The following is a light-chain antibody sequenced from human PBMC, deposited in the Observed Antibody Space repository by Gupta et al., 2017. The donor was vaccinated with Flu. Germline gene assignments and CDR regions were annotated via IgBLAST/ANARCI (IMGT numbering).Light chain of an antibody. Sequence: PRIHPPSPSGPLGQSVLIPGIETNSDVGTYNYVSWYQQHPGKAPKLMIYEVKKRPSGVPDRFSGSKSGNTASLTVSGLQAEDGADYYCSAYAGTNNFEVFGGGTKLTVV. CDR3: SAYAGTNNFEV. V-gene: IGLV2-8*01. J-gene: IGLJ3*02. CDR2: EVK. CDR1: NSDVGTYNY.